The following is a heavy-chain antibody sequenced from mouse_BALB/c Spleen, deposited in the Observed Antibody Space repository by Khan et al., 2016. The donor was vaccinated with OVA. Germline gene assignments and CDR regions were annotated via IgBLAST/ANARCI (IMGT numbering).Heavy chain of an antibody. Sequence: EVQLLETGGGLVKPGGSLKLSCAASGFTFSDYYMYWVSQTPDKRLEWVATISDGGSYTYYPDSVKGRFTISRDNAKNNLYLQMSSLKSEDTAMYYCARAGYGGFAYWGQGTLVTVSA. CDR1: GFTFSDYY. J-gene: IGHJ3*01. D-gene: IGHD1-1*02. V-gene: IGHV5-4*02. CDR2: ISDGGSYT. CDR3: ARAGYGGFAY.